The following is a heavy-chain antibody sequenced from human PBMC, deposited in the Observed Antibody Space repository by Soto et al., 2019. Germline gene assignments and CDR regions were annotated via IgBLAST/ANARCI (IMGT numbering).Heavy chain of an antibody. CDR3: AREPDIVVVVAAGPHYGMDV. J-gene: IGHJ6*02. D-gene: IGHD2-15*01. Sequence: ASVKVSCKASGGTFSSYAISWVRQAPGQGLEWMGGIIPIFGTANYAQKFQGRVTITADESTSTAYMELSSLRSEDTAVYYCAREPDIVVVVAAGPHYGMDVWGQGTTVTVSS. CDR2: IIPIFGTA. V-gene: IGHV1-69*13. CDR1: GGTFSSYA.